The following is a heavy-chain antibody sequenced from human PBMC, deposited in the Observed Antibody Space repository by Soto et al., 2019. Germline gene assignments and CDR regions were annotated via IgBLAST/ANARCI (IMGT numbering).Heavy chain of an antibody. CDR3: TTDPIRHYDILTGYYYFDY. J-gene: IGHJ4*02. CDR1: GFIFSKAW. D-gene: IGHD3-9*01. CDR2: IKSKTDGGTT. V-gene: IGHV3-15*01. Sequence: EVQLVESGGGLVKPGGSLRLSCAASGFIFSKAWMSWVRQAPGKGLEWVGRIKSKTDGGTTDYGAPVKGRFTISRNDTKKTMYLQMTTLKTVDTAVYFCTTDPIRHYDILTGYYYFDYWGQGTLVTVSS.